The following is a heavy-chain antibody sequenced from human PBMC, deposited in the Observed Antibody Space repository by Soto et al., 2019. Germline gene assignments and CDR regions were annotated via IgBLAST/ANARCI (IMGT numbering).Heavy chain of an antibody. J-gene: IGHJ5*02. Sequence: SETLSLTCIVSGGSISSNDFYWSWIRQPPGKGLEWIGYIYHSGSTYYNPSLKSRVTILLDRSKDQFSLKLSSVTAADTAVYYCARINFDYYDSSGYSRWFDPWGQGTLVTVSS. D-gene: IGHD3-22*01. V-gene: IGHV4-30-2*01. CDR3: ARINFDYYDSSGYSRWFDP. CDR2: IYHSGST. CDR1: GGSISSNDFY.